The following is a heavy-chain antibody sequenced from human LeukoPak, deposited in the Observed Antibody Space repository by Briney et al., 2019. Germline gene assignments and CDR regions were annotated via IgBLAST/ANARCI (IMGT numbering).Heavy chain of an antibody. D-gene: IGHD3-10*01. Sequence: GGSLRLSCAASGITFSDYEMNWVRRAPGKGLEWVSYISSSGSIIYCADSVKGRFTISRDNAKNSLYLQMNSLRAEDTAVYYCARPPSMARGWGQGTLVTVSS. J-gene: IGHJ4*02. V-gene: IGHV3-48*03. CDR2: ISSSGSII. CDR1: GITFSDYE. CDR3: ARPPSMARG.